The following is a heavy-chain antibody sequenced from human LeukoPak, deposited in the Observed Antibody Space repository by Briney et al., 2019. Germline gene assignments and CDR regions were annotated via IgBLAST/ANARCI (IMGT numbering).Heavy chain of an antibody. CDR1: GFTLSDHY. CDR3: ATLTVRGVINI. D-gene: IGHD3-10*01. Sequence: GGSLRLSCAVSGFTLSDHYMDWVRQAPGKGLEWVGRIQSKTDGGTTEYAAPVKGRFTISRDDSKTTLYLQMNSLKTEDTAVYYCATLTVRGVINIWGQGTLVTVSS. V-gene: IGHV3-15*01. J-gene: IGHJ4*02. CDR2: IQSKTDGGTT.